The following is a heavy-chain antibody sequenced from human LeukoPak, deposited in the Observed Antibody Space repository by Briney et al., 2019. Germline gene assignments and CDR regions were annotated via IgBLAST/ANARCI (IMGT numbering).Heavy chain of an antibody. J-gene: IGHJ1*01. CDR1: GLTFSSYD. CDR2: VSSSSSHM. D-gene: IGHD1-26*01. CDR3: VRDSGSSYGYYFLH. Sequence: PGGSLRLSCEASGLTFSSYDMNWVRQAPGKGLEWVSSVSSSSSHMFYADSVKGRFSISRDNANNSLYLQMNSLRAEDTAVYYCVRDSGSSYGYYFLHWGQGTLVTVSS. V-gene: IGHV3-21*01.